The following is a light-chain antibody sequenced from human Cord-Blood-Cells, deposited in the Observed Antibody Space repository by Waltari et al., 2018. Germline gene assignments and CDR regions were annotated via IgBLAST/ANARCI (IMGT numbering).Light chain of an antibody. J-gene: IGKJ3*01. Sequence: DIQMTQSPSSLSASVGDRVTITCRASQSISIYLNWYQQKPGTAPKLLIYAASSLQSGVPSRFSGCGSGTDFTLTISSLQPEDFATYYCQQSYSTLTFGPGTKVDIK. CDR1: QSISIY. CDR2: AAS. V-gene: IGKV1-39*01. CDR3: QQSYSTLT.